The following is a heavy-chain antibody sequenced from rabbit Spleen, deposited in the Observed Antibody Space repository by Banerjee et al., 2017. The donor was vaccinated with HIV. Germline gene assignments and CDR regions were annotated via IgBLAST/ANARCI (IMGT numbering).Heavy chain of an antibody. Sequence: QSLEESGGDLVKPGASLTLTCTASGFSFSSSDYMCWVRQPPGKGPEWIACIYAGVSGTTYYATWAKGRFTISKTSSTTVTLQMTSLTAADTATYFCARDSGTSFSSYGMDLWGPGTLVTVS. V-gene: IGHV1S40*01. CDR1: GFSFSSSDY. J-gene: IGHJ6*01. D-gene: IGHD8-1*01. CDR3: ARDSGTSFSSYGMDL. CDR2: IYAGVSGTT.